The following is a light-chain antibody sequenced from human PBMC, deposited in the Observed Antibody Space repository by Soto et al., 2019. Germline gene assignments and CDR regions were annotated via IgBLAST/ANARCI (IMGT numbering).Light chain of an antibody. CDR3: SSYTSSSTLV. CDR2: DVS. Sequence: QSVLTQPASVSGSPGPSITVSCTGTTSDVGGYNSVSWYQQHPGKVPKLMIYDVSNRPSGVSKRFSGSKSGNTASLTISGLQAEDEADYYCSSYTSSSTLVFGTGTKLTVL. V-gene: IGLV2-14*01. CDR1: TSDVGGYNS. J-gene: IGLJ1*01.